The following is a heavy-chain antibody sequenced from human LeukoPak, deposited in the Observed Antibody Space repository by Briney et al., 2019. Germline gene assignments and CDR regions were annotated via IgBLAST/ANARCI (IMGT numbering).Heavy chain of an antibody. Sequence: SVKVSCKASGGTFSSYAISWVRQAPGQGLEWMGGIIPIFGTANYAQKFQGRVTITADKSTSTAYMELSSLRSEDTAVYYCARDYSITMVQGVIRGAFDPWGQGTLVTVSS. CDR2: IIPIFGTA. V-gene: IGHV1-69*06. D-gene: IGHD3-10*01. CDR1: GGTFSSYA. J-gene: IGHJ5*02. CDR3: ARDYSITMVQGVIRGAFDP.